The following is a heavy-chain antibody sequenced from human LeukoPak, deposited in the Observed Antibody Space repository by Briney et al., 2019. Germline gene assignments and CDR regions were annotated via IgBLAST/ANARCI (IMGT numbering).Heavy chain of an antibody. CDR3: ARSSQQLVLQAPDY. D-gene: IGHD6-13*01. CDR1: VYTFTDYY. Sequence: GASVTVSFKASVYTFTDYYMHWVRQAPGQELEWMGWINPNSGGTKYAQKFQGRVTMTRDTSISTAYMELSRLRSDDTAVYYCARSSQQLVLQAPDYWGQGTLVTVSS. J-gene: IGHJ4*02. CDR2: INPNSGGT. V-gene: IGHV1-2*02.